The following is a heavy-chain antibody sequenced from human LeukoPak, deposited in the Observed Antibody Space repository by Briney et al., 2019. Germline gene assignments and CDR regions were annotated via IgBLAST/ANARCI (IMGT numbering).Heavy chain of an antibody. CDR3: ARTDIVATTPLYYYGMDA. V-gene: IGHV4-34*01. Sequence: SETLSLTCAVYGGSFSGYYWSWIRQPPGKGLEWIGEINHSGSTNYNPSLKSRVTISVDTSKNQFSLKLSSVTAADTAVYYCARTDIVATTPLYYYGMDAWGQGTTVTVSS. J-gene: IGHJ6*02. D-gene: IGHD5-12*01. CDR1: GGSFSGYY. CDR2: INHSGST.